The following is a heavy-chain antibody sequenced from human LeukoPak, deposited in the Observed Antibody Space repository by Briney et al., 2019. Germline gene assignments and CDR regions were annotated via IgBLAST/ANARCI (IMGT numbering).Heavy chain of an antibody. Sequence: PSETLSLTCTVSGGSISSSSYYWGWIRQPPGKGLEWIGSIYYSGSTYYNPSLKSRVTISVDTSKNQFSLKLSSVTAADTAVYYCARTKRGYCSGGSCYSRGWFDPWGQGTLVTVSS. J-gene: IGHJ5*02. D-gene: IGHD2-15*01. V-gene: IGHV4-39*07. CDR3: ARTKRGYCSGGSCYSRGWFDP. CDR2: IYYSGST. CDR1: GGSISSSSYY.